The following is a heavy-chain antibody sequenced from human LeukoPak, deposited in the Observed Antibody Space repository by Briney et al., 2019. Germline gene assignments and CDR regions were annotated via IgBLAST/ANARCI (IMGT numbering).Heavy chain of an antibody. D-gene: IGHD6-13*01. J-gene: IGHJ6*03. CDR1: GFTFSSYS. CDR2: ISSSSSYI. Sequence: GGSLRLSCAASGFTFSSYSMNWVRQAPGKGLEWVSSISSSSSYIYYADSVKGRFTISRDNAKNSLYLQMNSLRAEDTAVYYCASWASSWSTYYYYYYMDVWGKGTTVTVSS. CDR3: ASWASSWSTYYYYYYMDV. V-gene: IGHV3-21*01.